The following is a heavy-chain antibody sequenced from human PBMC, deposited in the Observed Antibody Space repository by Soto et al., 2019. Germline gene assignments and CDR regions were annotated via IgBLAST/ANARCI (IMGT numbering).Heavy chain of an antibody. J-gene: IGHJ3*01. CDR3: ATLPCIVVNDLCYNVFDL. CDR2: ISGDGDGT. CDR1: GITLSNYA. V-gene: IGHV3-23*01. D-gene: IGHD2-8*01. Sequence: EVQLLESGGGLTQPGGSLRLSCAASGITLSNYAMSWVRQAPGKGLEWVPAISGDGDGTYYADSVQGRFTISRDNSKNTLSLQMNSLRAEDTGVYFCATLPCIVVNDLCYNVFDLWGQGTMVTVSS.